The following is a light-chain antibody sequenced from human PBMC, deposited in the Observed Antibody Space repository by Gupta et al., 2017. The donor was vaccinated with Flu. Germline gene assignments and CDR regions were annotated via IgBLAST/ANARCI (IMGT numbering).Light chain of an antibody. J-gene: IGLJ1*01. CDR1: SSNIGSNT. V-gene: IGLV1-44*01. Sequence: VTISCSGSSSNIGSNTVDWYQHHPKRAPRLLISSDNRRPSGVPDRFSGSKSGTSAALAIGGLQAEDEADYYCAAWDDSRRGYVFGSGTKVTV. CDR2: SDN. CDR3: AAWDDSRRGYV.